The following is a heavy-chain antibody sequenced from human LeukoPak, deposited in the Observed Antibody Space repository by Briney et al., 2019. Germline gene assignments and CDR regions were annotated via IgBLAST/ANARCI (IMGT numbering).Heavy chain of an antibody. J-gene: IGHJ5*02. D-gene: IGHD3-22*01. Sequence: ASVKVSCKASGYTFTGYYMHWVRQAPGQGLEWMGWINPNSGGTNYAQKFQGRVTMTRDTSISTAYMELSRLRSDDTAVYYCASLNYYDSNGSSPWGQGTLVTVSS. CDR3: ASLNYYDSNGSSP. CDR2: INPNSGGT. V-gene: IGHV1-2*02. CDR1: GYTFTGYY.